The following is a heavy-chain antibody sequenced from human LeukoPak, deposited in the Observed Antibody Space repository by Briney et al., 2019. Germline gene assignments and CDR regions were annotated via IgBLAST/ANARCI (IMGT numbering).Heavy chain of an antibody. J-gene: IGHJ4*02. CDR2: TNHSGST. Sequence: PSETLSLTCAVYGGSFSGYYWSWIRQPPGKGLEWIGETNHSGSTNYNPSLKCRVTISVDTSKNQFSLKLSSVTAADTAVYYCARYGQTAMVDYWGQGTLVTLYS. CDR1: GGSFSGYY. CDR3: ARYGQTAMVDY. D-gene: IGHD5-18*01. V-gene: IGHV4-34*01.